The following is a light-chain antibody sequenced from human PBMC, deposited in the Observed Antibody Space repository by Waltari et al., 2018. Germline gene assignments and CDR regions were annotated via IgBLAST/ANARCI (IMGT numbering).Light chain of an antibody. Sequence: QSALTQPASVSGSPGQSITISCTGTSSDVGGYNYVSWYQQHPGKPPKLMIYDVSNWPSGVSNRFTGSKPCNPAYLNSSGLQAEYEADYYCSSFRISSTWVFGGGTKLTVL. CDR1: SSDVGGYNY. V-gene: IGLV2-14*01. J-gene: IGLJ3*02. CDR3: SSFRISSTWV. CDR2: DVS.